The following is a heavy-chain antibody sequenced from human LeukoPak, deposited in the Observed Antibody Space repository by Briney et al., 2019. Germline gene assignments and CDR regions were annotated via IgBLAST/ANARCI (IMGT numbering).Heavy chain of an antibody. J-gene: IGHJ5*02. CDR3: ASSVVVPAASNWVDP. CDR2: IYTSGST. V-gene: IGHV4-4*07. CDR1: GGSISSYY. Sequence: PSETLSLTCTVSGGSISSYYWSWIRQPAGKGLEWIGRIYTSGSTNYNPSLKSRVTMSVDTSKNQFSLKLSSVTAADTAVYYCASSVVVPAASNWVDPGGQGTLVTVSS. D-gene: IGHD2-2*01.